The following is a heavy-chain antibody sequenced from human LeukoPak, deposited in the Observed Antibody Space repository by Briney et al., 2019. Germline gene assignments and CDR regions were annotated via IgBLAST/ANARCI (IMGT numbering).Heavy chain of an antibody. J-gene: IGHJ4*02. V-gene: IGHV4-38-2*01. Sequence: PSETLSLTCAVSGYSIISGYYWGWIRQPPGKGLEWIGSIYHSGSTYYNPSLKSRVTISVDTSKNQFSLKLSSVTAADTAVYYCARVDCSGGSCNFDYWGQGTLVTVSS. CDR3: ARVDCSGGSCNFDY. CDR2: IYHSGST. D-gene: IGHD2-15*01. CDR1: GYSIISGYY.